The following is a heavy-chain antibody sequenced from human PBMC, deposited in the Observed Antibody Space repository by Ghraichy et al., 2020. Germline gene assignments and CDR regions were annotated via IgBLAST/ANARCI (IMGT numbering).Heavy chain of an antibody. CDR2: ISGSGGST. CDR1: GFTFSSYA. J-gene: IGHJ4*02. Sequence: GGSLRLSCAASGFTFSSYAMSWVRQAPGKGLEWVSAISGSGGSTYYADSVKGRFTISRDNSKNTLYLQMNSLRAEDTAVYYCAKDGLGYSSSPAYFDYWGQGTLVTVSS. V-gene: IGHV3-23*01. CDR3: AKDGLGYSSSPAYFDY. D-gene: IGHD6-13*01.